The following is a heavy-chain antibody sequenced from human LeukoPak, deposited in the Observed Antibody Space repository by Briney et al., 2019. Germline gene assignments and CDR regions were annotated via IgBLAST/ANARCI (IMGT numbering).Heavy chain of an antibody. Sequence: GASVKVSCKASGYTFTGYYMHWVRQAPGQGLEWMGWINPNSGGTNYAQKFQGWVTMTRDTSISTAYMELSRLRSDDTAVYYCARSSTVVTAILDYWGQGTLVTVSS. CDR2: INPNSGGT. CDR1: GYTFTGYY. D-gene: IGHD4-23*01. CDR3: ARSSTVVTAILDY. V-gene: IGHV1-2*04. J-gene: IGHJ4*02.